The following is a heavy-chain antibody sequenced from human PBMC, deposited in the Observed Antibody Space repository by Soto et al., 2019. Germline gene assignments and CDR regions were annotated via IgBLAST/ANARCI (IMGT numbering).Heavy chain of an antibody. V-gene: IGHV1-24*01. J-gene: IGHJ6*02. Sequence: ASVKVSCKASGYTFTGYYMHWVRQAPGQGLEWMGGFDPEDGETIYAQKFQGRVTMTEDTSTDTAYMELSSLRSEDTAVYYCASRQQLAYYYGMDVWGQGTTVTVSS. CDR2: FDPEDGET. CDR3: ASRQQLAYYYGMDV. CDR1: GYTFTGYY. D-gene: IGHD6-6*01.